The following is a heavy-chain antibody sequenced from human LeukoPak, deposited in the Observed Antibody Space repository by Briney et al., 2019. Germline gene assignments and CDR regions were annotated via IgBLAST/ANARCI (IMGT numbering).Heavy chain of an antibody. CDR3: ARLRGYCSGGSCYSLSYYFDY. CDR1: VGSFSGYY. V-gene: IGHV4-34*01. D-gene: IGHD2-15*01. CDR2: INHSGST. J-gene: IGHJ4*02. Sequence: SGTLSLTCAVYVGSFSGYYWSWIRQPPGKGLEWIGEINHSGSTNYNPSLKSRVTISVDTSKNQFSLKLSSVTAADTAVYYCARLRGYCSGGSCYSLSYYFDYWGQGTLVTVSS.